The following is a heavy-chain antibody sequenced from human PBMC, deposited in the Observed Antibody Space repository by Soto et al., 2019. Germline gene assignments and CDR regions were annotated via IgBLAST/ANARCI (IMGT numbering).Heavy chain of an antibody. V-gene: IGHV3-33*01. J-gene: IGHJ4*02. CDR2: IWDDGRRK. Sequence: GSLRLSCAASVFTVRLYGMHWVRQAPGKGLEWVAAIWDDGRRKDYADSVKDRLFISRGNSKNTLYLQLDSLRPEDTAVYYCATWQGSLNFHYWGQGTLVTVSS. CDR3: ATWQGSLNFHY. CDR1: VFTVRLYG.